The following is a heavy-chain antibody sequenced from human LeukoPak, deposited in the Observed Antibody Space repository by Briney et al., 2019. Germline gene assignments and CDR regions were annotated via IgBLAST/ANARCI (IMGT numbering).Heavy chain of an antibody. V-gene: IGHV4-30-2*01. CDR3: ARQHAGALDAFDI. CDR2: IYHSGST. CDR1: GGSISSGGYS. Sequence: PSETLSLTCAVSGGSISSGGYSWSWIRQPPGKGLEWIGYIYHSGSTYYNPSLKSRVTISVDRSKNQFSLKLSSVTAADTAVYYCARQHAGALDAFDIWGQGTMVTVSS. J-gene: IGHJ3*02.